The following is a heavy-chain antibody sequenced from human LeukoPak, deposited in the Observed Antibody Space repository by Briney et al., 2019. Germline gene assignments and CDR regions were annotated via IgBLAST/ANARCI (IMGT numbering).Heavy chain of an antibody. CDR2: ISRASSSI. CDR1: GSTFSSYS. V-gene: IGHV3-21*01. Sequence: GGSLRLSCAASGSTFSSYSMNWVRQAPGKGLEWVSFISRASSSIYYADSVKGRFSISRDNAKNSLYLQMNSLRADDTAVYYCVRESPGATGYWGQGTLVTVSS. D-gene: IGHD1-26*01. CDR3: VRESPGATGY. J-gene: IGHJ4*02.